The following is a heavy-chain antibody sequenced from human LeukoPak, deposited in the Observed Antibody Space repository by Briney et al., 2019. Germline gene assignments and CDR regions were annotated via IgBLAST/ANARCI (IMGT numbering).Heavy chain of an antibody. CDR2: IGNNGGGI. CDR1: GFTFSTYT. Sequence: GGSLRLSCAASGFTFSTYTMYWVRHPPGKRLEWVSIIGNNGGGIHYADSVKGQFTISRDNFKNALYLQMNSLRVEDTAVYYCAIDPNWGTHSWGQGVLVTVSS. D-gene: IGHD7-27*01. CDR3: AIDPNWGTHS. V-gene: IGHV3-23*01. J-gene: IGHJ4*02.